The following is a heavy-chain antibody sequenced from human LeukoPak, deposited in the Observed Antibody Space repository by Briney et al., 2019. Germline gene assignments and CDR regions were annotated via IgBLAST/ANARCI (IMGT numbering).Heavy chain of an antibody. CDR1: GGSISSSSYY. J-gene: IGHJ4*02. CDR3: ARHSSPFYYFDY. Sequence: SETLSLTCTVSGGSISSSSYYWGWIRQPPGKGLEWIGSIYYSGSTYYNPSLKSRVTISVDKSKNQFSLKLSSVTAADTAVYYCARHSSPFYYFDYWGQGTLVTVSS. CDR2: IYYSGST. V-gene: IGHV4-39*07. D-gene: IGHD6-13*01.